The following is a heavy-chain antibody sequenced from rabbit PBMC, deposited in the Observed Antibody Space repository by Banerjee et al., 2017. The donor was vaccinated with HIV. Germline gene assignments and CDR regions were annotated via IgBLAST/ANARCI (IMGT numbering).Heavy chain of an antibody. V-gene: IGHV1S7*01. CDR3: AIVPSFASGSGAYIPYL. CDR2: FDPVFGIT. Sequence: KLKESGGGMVQPGGSLKLSCKASGFTLSGSYLNWVRQAPGKGMEWIGYFDPVFGITYYANWVNGRFSISRENAQNTLYLQLNSLTVADTASYFCAIVPSFASGSGAYIPYLWGPGSLVTVS. CDR1: GFTLSGSY. J-gene: IGHJ4*01. D-gene: IGHD1-1*01.